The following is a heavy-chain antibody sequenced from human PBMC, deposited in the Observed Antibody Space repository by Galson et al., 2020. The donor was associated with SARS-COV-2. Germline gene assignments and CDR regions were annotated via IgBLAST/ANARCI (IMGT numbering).Heavy chain of an antibody. V-gene: IGHV5-51*01. Sequence: KIGESLKISCKGSGYSFTSYWIGWVRQMPGKGPEWMGTIYPGYSDTRYRPSFQGQVTIPADKSISTAYLQWSSLKASDTAMYYCARFSTWGVYAFDIWGQGTMVTVSS. D-gene: IGHD3-16*01. CDR3: ARFSTWGVYAFDI. CDR1: GYSFTSYW. CDR2: IYPGYSDT. J-gene: IGHJ3*02.